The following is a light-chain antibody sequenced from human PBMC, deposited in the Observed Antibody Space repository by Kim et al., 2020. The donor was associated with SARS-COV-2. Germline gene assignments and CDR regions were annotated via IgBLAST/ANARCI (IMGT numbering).Light chain of an antibody. J-gene: IGKJ4*01. CDR1: QDINNY. CDR2: DAS. V-gene: IGKV1-33*01. Sequence: ASVGDRVTISCQASQDINNYLNWYQQKAGEAPKLLIYDASRLQTGVPSRFSGSELGTHFTFTISSLQPEDFATYYCQQYEKFPLTFGGGTKVDIK. CDR3: QQYEKFPLT.